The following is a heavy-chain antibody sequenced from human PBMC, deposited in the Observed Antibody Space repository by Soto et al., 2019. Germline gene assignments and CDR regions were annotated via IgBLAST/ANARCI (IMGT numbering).Heavy chain of an antibody. Sequence: XGSLRLSCTASGFTFNTHGMHWVRQAPGKGLVWVSRIYFDGITTNYADSVKGRLTVSRDNAKNTVYLHVNTLRDEDTAVYYCARGGAIGVDDWGQGTLVTVSS. J-gene: IGHJ4*02. CDR3: ARGGAIGVDD. CDR1: GFTFNTHG. V-gene: IGHV3-74*01. CDR2: IYFDGITT.